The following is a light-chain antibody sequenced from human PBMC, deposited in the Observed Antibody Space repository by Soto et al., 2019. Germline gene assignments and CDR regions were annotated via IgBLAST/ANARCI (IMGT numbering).Light chain of an antibody. CDR2: EVS. Sequence: QSVLAQPASVSGSPGQSITISCTGPSSDVGAYDFVSWYQQHPDKAPKLMIYEVSNRPSGVSYRFSGSKSVNTATLTISGLQAEDEADYYCSSYTTSSTRGFGTGTKVTVL. J-gene: IGLJ1*01. CDR1: SSDVGAYDF. V-gene: IGLV2-14*03. CDR3: SSYTTSSTRG.